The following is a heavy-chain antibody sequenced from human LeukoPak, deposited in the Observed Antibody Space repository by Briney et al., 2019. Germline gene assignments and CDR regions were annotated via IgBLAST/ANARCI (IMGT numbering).Heavy chain of an antibody. J-gene: IGHJ4*02. D-gene: IGHD1-26*01. V-gene: IGHV3-9*03. CDR3: AKASNSGSYYRVSYFDY. Sequence: GGSLRLSCAASGFTFDDYAMHWVRQAPGKGLEWVSGISWNSGSIGYADSVKGRFTISRDNAKNSLYLQMNSLRAEDMALYYCAKASNSGSYYRVSYFDYWGQGTLVTVSS. CDR2: ISWNSGSI. CDR1: GFTFDDYA.